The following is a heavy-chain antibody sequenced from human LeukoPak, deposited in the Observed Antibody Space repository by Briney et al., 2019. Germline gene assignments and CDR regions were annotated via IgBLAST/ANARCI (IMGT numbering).Heavy chain of an antibody. D-gene: IGHD3-3*01. J-gene: IGHJ6*03. CDR2: ISSSSSYI. CDR3: ARAGYDFWSGYHRDYYYMDV. V-gene: IGHV3-21*01. CDR1: GFTFSSYS. Sequence: GGSLRLSCAASGFTFSSYSMNWVRQAPGKGLEWVSSISSSSSYIYYADSVKGRFTISRDNAKNSLYLQMNSLRAEDTAVYYCARAGYDFWSGYHRDYYYMDVWGKGTTVTVSS.